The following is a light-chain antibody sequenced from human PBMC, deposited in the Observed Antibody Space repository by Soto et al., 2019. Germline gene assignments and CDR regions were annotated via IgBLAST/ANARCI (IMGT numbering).Light chain of an antibody. V-gene: IGKV1-33*01. CDR3: QLYEYLPLT. J-gene: IGKJ4*01. CDR2: DAS. CDR1: QDIKNY. Sequence: DIQMTMSPSSVSATIGDRVTITCQASQDIKNYLNWYQQKSGKAPKLLIYDASDLETGVPSRFSGSGSGTDFTFTISSLQPEDIATYCCQLYEYLPLTFGGVTKVDIK.